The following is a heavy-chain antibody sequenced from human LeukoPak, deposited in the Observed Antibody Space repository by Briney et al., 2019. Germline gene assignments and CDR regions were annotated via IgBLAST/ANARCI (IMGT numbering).Heavy chain of an antibody. CDR2: IIPIFGTA. Sequence: ASVEVSCRASGGTFSSYAISWVRQAPGQGLEWMGGIIPIFGTANYAQKFQGRVTITTDESTSTAYMELSSLRSEDTAVYYCAREYNWNPYYFDYWGQGTLVTVSS. J-gene: IGHJ4*02. V-gene: IGHV1-69*05. CDR1: GGTFSSYA. CDR3: AREYNWNPYYFDY. D-gene: IGHD1-20*01.